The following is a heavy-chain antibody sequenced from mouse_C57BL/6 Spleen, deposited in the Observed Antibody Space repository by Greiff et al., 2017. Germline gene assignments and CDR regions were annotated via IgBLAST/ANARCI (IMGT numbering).Heavy chain of an antibody. CDR2: ISSGSSTI. Sequence: EVMLVESGGGLVKPGGSLKLSCAASGFTFSDYGMHWVRQAPEKGLEWVAYISSGSSTIYYADTVKGRFTISRDHAKNTLFLQMTSLRSEDTAMYSCALNWDSWFAYWGQGTLVTVSA. V-gene: IGHV5-17*01. CDR1: GFTFSDYG. CDR3: ALNWDSWFAY. D-gene: IGHD4-1*01. J-gene: IGHJ3*01.